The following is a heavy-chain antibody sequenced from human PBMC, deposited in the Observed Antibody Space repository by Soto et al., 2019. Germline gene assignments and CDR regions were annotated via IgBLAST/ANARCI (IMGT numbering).Heavy chain of an antibody. V-gene: IGHV5-51*01. CDR2: IYPGASDI. CDR3: ARQGTSRGSDYAAFDF. CDR1: GYTFIYFW. D-gene: IGHD3-10*01. Sequence: GESLKISCQASGYTFIYFWVAWVRQVPGKGLEWMGVIYPGASDIRYSPSFEGHVTISADKSTNPAYLQWSSLEAADTAIYYCARQGTSRGSDYAAFDFWGPGTLVTVSS. J-gene: IGHJ4*02.